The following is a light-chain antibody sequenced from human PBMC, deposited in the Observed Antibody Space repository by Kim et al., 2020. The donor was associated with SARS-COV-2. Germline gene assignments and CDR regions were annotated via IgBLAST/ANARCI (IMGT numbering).Light chain of an antibody. CDR3: AAWDDSLV. V-gene: IGLV1-47*01. CDR1: TSNIGSDY. CDR2: RNN. Sequence: GTPGQRVTISCSGSTSNIGSDYVYWYQQFPGTAPKLLIYRNNQRPSGVPDRFSASKSGTSASLAISGLRFEDEADYYCAAWDDSLVFGGGTKVTVL. J-gene: IGLJ3*02.